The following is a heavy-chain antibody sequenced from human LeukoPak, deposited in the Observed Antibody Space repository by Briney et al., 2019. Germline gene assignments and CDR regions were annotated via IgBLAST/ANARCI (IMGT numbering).Heavy chain of an antibody. CDR2: INWNGGST. Sequence: GGSLRLSCAASGFNFDEYGMSWVRQVPGKELEWVSGINWNGGSTGYADSVKGRFTISRDNAKDTLYLHMNSLTAEDTAVYYCARGAKWAYYFDYWGQGTLVTVSS. CDR1: GFNFDEYG. V-gene: IGHV3-20*04. J-gene: IGHJ4*02. D-gene: IGHD1-26*01. CDR3: ARGAKWAYYFDY.